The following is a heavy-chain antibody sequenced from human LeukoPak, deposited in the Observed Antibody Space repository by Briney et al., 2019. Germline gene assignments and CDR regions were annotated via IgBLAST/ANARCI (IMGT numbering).Heavy chain of an antibody. CDR1: GYTFTSYG. V-gene: IGHV1-2*02. D-gene: IGHD3-3*01. CDR2: INPNSGGT. CDR3: ASVVAEWLLSGDDY. J-gene: IGHJ4*02. Sequence: ASVKVSCKASGYTFTSYGISWVRQAPGQGLEWMGWINPNSGGTNYAQKFQGRVTMTRDTSISTAYMELSRLRSDDTAVYYCASVVAEWLLSGDDYWGQGTLVTVSS.